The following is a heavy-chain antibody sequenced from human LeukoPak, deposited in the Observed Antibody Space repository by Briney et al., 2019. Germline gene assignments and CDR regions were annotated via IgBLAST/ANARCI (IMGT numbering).Heavy chain of an antibody. CDR2: ISSSGSTI. J-gene: IGHJ6*02. CDR1: GFTFSNYW. CDR3: ARRCSSTSCYAYYYYYGMDV. V-gene: IGHV3-48*04. Sequence: PGGSLRLSCAASGFTFSNYWMSWVRQAPGKGLEWVSYISSSGSTIYYADSVKGRFTISRDNAKNSLYLQMNSLRAEDTAVYYCARRCSSTSCYAYYYYYGMDVWGQGTTVTVSS. D-gene: IGHD2-2*01.